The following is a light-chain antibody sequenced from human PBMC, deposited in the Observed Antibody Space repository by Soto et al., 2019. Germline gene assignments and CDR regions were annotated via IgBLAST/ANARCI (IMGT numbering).Light chain of an antibody. J-gene: IGLJ1*01. V-gene: IGLV1-47*01. CDR2: RNN. CDR1: SSNIGSYF. CDR3: ESWDDGRNL. Sequence: QSVLTQPPSVSGAPGQRVTISCSGSSSNIGSYFVFWYQHLPGTAPKLLIYRNNERPSGVPDRFSGSKSGTSASLAINGLGSEVEADYYCESWDDGRNLFGPGTKVTVL.